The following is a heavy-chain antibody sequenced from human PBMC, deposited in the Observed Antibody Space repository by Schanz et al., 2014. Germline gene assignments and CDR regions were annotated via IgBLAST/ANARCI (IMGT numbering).Heavy chain of an antibody. CDR3: AKAADWPVTRFDP. CDR1: GFTFSSYA. J-gene: IGHJ5*02. D-gene: IGHD3-9*01. V-gene: IGHV3-23*01. Sequence: EVQLLESGGGLVQPGGSLRLSCAASGFTFSSYAMSWVRQAPGKGLEWVSAISGGGGTTYYADSVKGRFTISRDNSKNLLYLQMNSLRADDTAVYYCAKAADWPVTRFDPWGQGTLVTVSS. CDR2: ISGGGGTT.